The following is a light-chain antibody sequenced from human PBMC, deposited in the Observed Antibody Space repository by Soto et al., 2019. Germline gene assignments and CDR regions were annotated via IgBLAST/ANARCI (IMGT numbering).Light chain of an antibody. CDR1: QSISSW. J-gene: IGKJ1*01. CDR3: QQYNAYPWT. CDR2: KAS. V-gene: IGKV1-5*03. Sequence: DIQMTQSPSSLSACVGDRVTITCRASQSISSWLAWYQQKPGKAPKLLIYKASTLESGVPSNFSGSGSGTEFSLTISSLQPEDFATYYCQQYNAYPWTFGQGTKVHIK.